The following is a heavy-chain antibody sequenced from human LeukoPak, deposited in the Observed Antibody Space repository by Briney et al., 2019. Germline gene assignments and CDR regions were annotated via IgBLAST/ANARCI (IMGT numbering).Heavy chain of an antibody. D-gene: IGHD1-1*01. CDR1: GFTFSSYA. CDR2: VNGDNSNK. CDR3: AKGTTTPGFLDY. V-gene: IGHV3-23*01. J-gene: IGHJ4*02. Sequence: PGGSLRLSCAASGFTFSSYAMNWVRQAPGKRLEWVSDVNGDNSNKKYAASVEGRFTISRDNSKNTLYLQMNSRRVDDTAIYYCAKGTTTPGFLDYWRRGSLATVYS.